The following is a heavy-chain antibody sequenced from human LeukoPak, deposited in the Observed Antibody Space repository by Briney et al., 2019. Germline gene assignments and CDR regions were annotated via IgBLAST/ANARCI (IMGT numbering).Heavy chain of an antibody. CDR3: ARELYYYDSSGYPFDY. Sequence: SVKVSCKASGCTFSSYAINWVRQAPGQGLEWMGRIIPILGVANYAQKFQGRVTITADKSTSTAYMELSSLRSEDTAVYYCARELYYYDSSGYPFDYWGQGTLVTVSS. V-gene: IGHV1-69*04. CDR1: GCTFSSYA. CDR2: IIPILGVA. D-gene: IGHD3-22*01. J-gene: IGHJ4*02.